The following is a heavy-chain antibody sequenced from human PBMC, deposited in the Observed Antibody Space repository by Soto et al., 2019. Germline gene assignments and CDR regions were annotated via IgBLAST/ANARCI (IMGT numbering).Heavy chain of an antibody. V-gene: IGHV5-10-1*01. CDR2: IDPSDSYT. J-gene: IGHJ4*02. CDR3: AKERSSGWSFDY. CDR1: GYSFTSYW. D-gene: IGHD6-19*01. Sequence: PGESLKISCKGSGYSFTSYWISWVRQMPGKGLEWMGRIDPSDSYTNYSPSFQGHVTISADKSISTAYLQWSSLKASDTAMYYCAKERSSGWSFDYWGQGTLVTVSS.